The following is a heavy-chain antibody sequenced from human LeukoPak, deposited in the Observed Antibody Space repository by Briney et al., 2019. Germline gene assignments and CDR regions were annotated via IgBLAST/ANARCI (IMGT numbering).Heavy chain of an antibody. D-gene: IGHD3-22*01. V-gene: IGHV3-48*04. CDR3: ARAPLGVVVINPLDY. CDR1: GFTFSSYS. CDR2: ISSSSSTI. Sequence: GGSLRLSCAASGFTFSSYSMNWVRQAPGKGLEWVSYISSSSSTIYYADSAKGRFTISRDNAKNSLYLQMNSLRAEDTAVYYCARAPLGVVVINPLDYWGQGTLVTVSS. J-gene: IGHJ4*02.